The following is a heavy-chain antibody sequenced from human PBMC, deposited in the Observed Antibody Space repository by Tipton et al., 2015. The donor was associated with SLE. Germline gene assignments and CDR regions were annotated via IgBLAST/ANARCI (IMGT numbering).Heavy chain of an antibody. CDR3: ARVDDSWGSYTAYYFDY. CDR1: GGSFSRGGYY. Sequence: TLSLTCTVSGGSFSRGGYYWAWIRQLPGKGLGWIGYTSYGGSTYYSPSLKSRVTISVDTSNNQFSLNLRSVTAADTAVYFCARVDDSWGSYTAYYFDYWGQGVLVTVSA. D-gene: IGHD3-16*01. V-gene: IGHV4-31*03. CDR2: TSYGGST. J-gene: IGHJ4*02.